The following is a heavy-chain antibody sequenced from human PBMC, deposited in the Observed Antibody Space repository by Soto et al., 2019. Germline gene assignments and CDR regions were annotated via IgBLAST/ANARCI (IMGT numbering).Heavy chain of an antibody. Sequence: EVQLVESGGGLVQPGGSLRLSCAASGFTFSSYSMNWVRQAPGKGLEWVSYITSSSSTIYYADSVKGRFTISRDNAKNSLYLQMNSPRAEDTAVYYCARVRGDYPDYWGQGTLVTVSS. J-gene: IGHJ4*02. CDR3: ARVRGDYPDY. CDR2: ITSSSSTI. CDR1: GFTFSSYS. V-gene: IGHV3-48*01.